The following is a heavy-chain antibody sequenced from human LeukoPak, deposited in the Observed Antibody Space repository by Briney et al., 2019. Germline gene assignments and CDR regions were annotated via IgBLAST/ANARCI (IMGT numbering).Heavy chain of an antibody. J-gene: IGHJ3*02. CDR2: IKKDGSEK. Sequence: PGRSLRLSCAASEFTFSTYWMSWVRQAPGKGLEWVADIKKDGSEKYYVDSVKGRFTISRQNAKNSLFLQMNSLRAEDTAVYYCARHRSGGSQDDAFDIWGQGTMVTVSS. D-gene: IGHD2-15*01. V-gene: IGHV3-7*01. CDR1: EFTFSTYW. CDR3: ARHRSGGSQDDAFDI.